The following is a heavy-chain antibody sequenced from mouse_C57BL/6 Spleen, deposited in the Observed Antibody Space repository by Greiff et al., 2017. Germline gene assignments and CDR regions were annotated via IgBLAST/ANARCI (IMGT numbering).Heavy chain of an antibody. V-gene: IGHV5-17*01. Sequence: EVQRVESGGGLVKPGGSLKLSCAASGFTFSDYGMHWVRQAPEKGLEWVAYISSGSSTIYYADTVKGRFTISRDNAKNTLFLQMTSLRSEDTAMYYCARQEIYDGYPSWFAYWGQGTLVTVSA. J-gene: IGHJ3*01. CDR3: ARQEIYDGYPSWFAY. CDR2: ISSGSSTI. CDR1: GFTFSDYG. D-gene: IGHD2-3*01.